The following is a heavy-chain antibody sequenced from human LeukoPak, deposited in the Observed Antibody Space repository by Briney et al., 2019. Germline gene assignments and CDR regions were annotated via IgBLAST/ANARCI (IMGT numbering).Heavy chain of an antibody. CDR1: GFTFDDYG. CDR2: INWNGGST. D-gene: IGHD3-22*01. Sequence: PGGSLRLSCAASGFTFDDYGMSWVRQAPGKGLEWVSGINWNGGSTGYADSVKGRFTISRDNSKNTLYLQMNSLRAEDTAVYYCAKDRTVRDSSGSDYWGQGTLVTVSS. CDR3: AKDRTVRDSSGSDY. J-gene: IGHJ4*02. V-gene: IGHV3-20*04.